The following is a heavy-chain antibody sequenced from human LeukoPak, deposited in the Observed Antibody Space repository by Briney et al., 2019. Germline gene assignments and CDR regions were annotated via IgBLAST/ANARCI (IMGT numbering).Heavy chain of an antibody. J-gene: IGHJ4*02. V-gene: IGHV4-34*01. CDR1: GGSFSGYY. CDR3: ASVPAAARVTKFDY. D-gene: IGHD2-2*01. Sequence: PSETLSLTCAVYGGSFSGYYWSWIRQPPGKGLEWIGEINHSGSTNYNPSLKSRVTISVDTSKNQFSLKLSSVTAADTAVYYCASVPAAARVTKFDYWGQGTLVTVSS. CDR2: INHSGST.